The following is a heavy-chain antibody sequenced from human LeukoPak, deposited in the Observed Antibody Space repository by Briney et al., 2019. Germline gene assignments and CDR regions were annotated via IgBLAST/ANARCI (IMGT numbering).Heavy chain of an antibody. CDR1: GFTFSSFG. CDR2: LSYDGSNK. V-gene: IGHV3-30*03. J-gene: IGHJ4*02. Sequence: GGSLGLSCAASGFTFSSFGMHWVRQAPGKGLEWVAVLSYDGSNKYYADSVKGRFTISRDNSKNTLYLQMNSLRAEDTAVYYCAREGYYDFWSGYFDYWGQGTLVTVSS. CDR3: AREGYYDFWSGYFDY. D-gene: IGHD3-3*01.